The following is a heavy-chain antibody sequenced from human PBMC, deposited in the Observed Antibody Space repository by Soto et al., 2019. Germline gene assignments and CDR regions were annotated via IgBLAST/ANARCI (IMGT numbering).Heavy chain of an antibody. CDR3: AHPRGYGVFDAYDI. CDR1: GFTFRTYA. D-gene: IGHD4-17*01. J-gene: IGHJ3*02. CDR2: ISRDAYDI. Sequence: PGGSLRLSCAASGFTFRTYAMSWVRQAPGKGLEWVSAISRDAYDIYYADSVKGRFTISRDNSKHMLYLQMNSLRTEDTAVYYCAHPRGYGVFDAYDIWGQGAMVTVSS. V-gene: IGHV3-23*01.